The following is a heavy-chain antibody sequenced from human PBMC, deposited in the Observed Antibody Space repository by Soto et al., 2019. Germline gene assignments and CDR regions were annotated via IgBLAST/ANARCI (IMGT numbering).Heavy chain of an antibody. CDR3: VKDESINWYSGHFRH. CDR1: GFTFDDYA. Sequence: LRLSCAASGFTFDDYAMHWVRQVPVKGLEWVSGINWNSGSIGYADSVKGRFAISRDNAKNSLHLQMNSLRAEDTAFYYCVKDESINWYSGHFRHWGQGTLVTVYS. J-gene: IGHJ1*01. D-gene: IGHD6-13*01. V-gene: IGHV3-9*01. CDR2: INWNSGSI.